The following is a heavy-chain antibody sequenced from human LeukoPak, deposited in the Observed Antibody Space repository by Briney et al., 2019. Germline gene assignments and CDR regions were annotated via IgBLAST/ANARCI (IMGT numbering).Heavy chain of an antibody. J-gene: IGHJ4*02. CDR2: ISGSGGST. Sequence: GGSLRLSCAASGFTFSSCAMSWVRQAPGKGLEWVSAISGSGGSTYYADSVKGRFTISRDNSKNTLYLQMNSLRAEDTAVYYCAKMGYYDFPEWVGYWGQGTLVTVSS. CDR3: AKMGYYDFPEWVGY. V-gene: IGHV3-23*01. CDR1: GFTFSSCA. D-gene: IGHD3-3*01.